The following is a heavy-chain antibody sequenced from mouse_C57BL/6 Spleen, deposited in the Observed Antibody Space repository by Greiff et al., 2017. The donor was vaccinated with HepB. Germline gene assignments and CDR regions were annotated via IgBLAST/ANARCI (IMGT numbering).Heavy chain of an antibody. D-gene: IGHD2-3*01. J-gene: IGHJ1*03. Sequence: QVQLQQSGAELVRPGASVTLSCKASGYTFTDYEMHWVKQTPVHGLEWIGAIDPETGGTAYNQKFKGKAILTADKSSSTAYMELRSLTSEDSAVYYCTREHDGYYRTPGYFDVWGTGTTVTVSS. V-gene: IGHV1-15*01. CDR2: IDPETGGT. CDR1: GYTFTDYE. CDR3: TREHDGYYRTPGYFDV.